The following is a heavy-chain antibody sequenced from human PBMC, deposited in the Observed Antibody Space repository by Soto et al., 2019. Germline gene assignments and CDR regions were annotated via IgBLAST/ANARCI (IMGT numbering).Heavy chain of an antibody. CDR2: IYPGDSDT. CDR3: ARLAPCTNGVCYADY. Sequence: GESLKISCKGSGYSFTSYWIGWVRQMPGKGLEWMGIIYPGDSDTRYSPSFQGQVTISADKSISTAYLQWSSLKASDTAMYYCARLAPCTNGVCYADYWGQGTLVTVSS. V-gene: IGHV5-51*01. CDR1: GYSFTSYW. D-gene: IGHD2-8*01. J-gene: IGHJ4*02.